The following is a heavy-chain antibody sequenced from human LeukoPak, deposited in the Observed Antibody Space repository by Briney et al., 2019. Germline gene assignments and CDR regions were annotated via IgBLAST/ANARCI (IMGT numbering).Heavy chain of an antibody. V-gene: IGHV4-39*01. Sequence: SETLSLTCTVSGDSISSSSYYWGWIRQPPGRGLEWIGSIHYSGSTYYNPSLKSRVTISVDTSKNQFSLKLSSVTAADTAVYCCASHPMVRGVPYYYYMDVWGKGTTVTVSS. CDR3: ASHPMVRGVPYYYYMDV. D-gene: IGHD3-10*01. CDR2: IHYSGST. CDR1: GDSISSSSYY. J-gene: IGHJ6*03.